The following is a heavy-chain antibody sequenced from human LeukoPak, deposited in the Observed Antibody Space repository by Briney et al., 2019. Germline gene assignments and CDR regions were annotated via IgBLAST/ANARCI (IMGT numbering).Heavy chain of an antibody. J-gene: IGHJ4*02. Sequence: GGSLRLSCAASGFTFSSYGMHWVRQAPGKGLEWVAFIRYDGSNKYYADSVKGRFTISRDNSKNTLYPQMNSLRAEDTAVYYCAKVYSSSWYADYFDYWGQGTLVTVSS. V-gene: IGHV3-30*02. CDR1: GFTFSSYG. D-gene: IGHD6-13*01. CDR3: AKVYSSSWYADYFDY. CDR2: IRYDGSNK.